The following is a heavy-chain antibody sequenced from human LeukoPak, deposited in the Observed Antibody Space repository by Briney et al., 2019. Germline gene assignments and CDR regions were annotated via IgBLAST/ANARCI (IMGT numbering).Heavy chain of an antibody. V-gene: IGHV3-53*01. CDR3: ARASSDILDY. CDR1: GFTVSSNY. D-gene: IGHD1-26*01. CDR2: IYSGGST. Sequence: GGSLRLSCAASGFTVSSNYMSWVRQAPGKGLEWVSVIYSGGSTYYADSVKGRFTISRDNSKNTLYLQMNSLRAEDTAVYYCARASSDILDYWGQGTLDTVSS. J-gene: IGHJ4*02.